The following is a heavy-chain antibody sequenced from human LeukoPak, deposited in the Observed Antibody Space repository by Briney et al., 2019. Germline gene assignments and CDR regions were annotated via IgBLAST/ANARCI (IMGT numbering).Heavy chain of an antibody. CDR2: ISSSSSYI. D-gene: IGHD6-13*01. J-gene: IGHJ5*02. Sequence: GGSLRLSCAASGFTFSSYSMNWVRQAPGKGLEWVSSISSSSSYIYYADSAKGRFTISRDNAKNSLYLQMNSLRAEDTAVYYCAREESSSWYGGDWFDPWGQGTLVTVSS. CDR3: AREESSSWYGGDWFDP. CDR1: GFTFSSYS. V-gene: IGHV3-21*01.